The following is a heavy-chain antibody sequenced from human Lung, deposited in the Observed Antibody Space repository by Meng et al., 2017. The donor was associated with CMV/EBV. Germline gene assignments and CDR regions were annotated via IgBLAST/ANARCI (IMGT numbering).Heavy chain of an antibody. CDR1: GFPFDDYA. D-gene: IGHD6-13*01. J-gene: IGHJ4*02. CDR3: AKFGAVAGVPT. Sequence: SLKISCAASGFPFDDYAMHWVRQGPGKGLEWVSGISWNSGDIGYADSVKGRFTISRDNAKNSLYLQKDSLSAEDTALYYCAKFGAVAGVPTWGQGTLVXVSS. V-gene: IGHV3-9*01. CDR2: ISWNSGDI.